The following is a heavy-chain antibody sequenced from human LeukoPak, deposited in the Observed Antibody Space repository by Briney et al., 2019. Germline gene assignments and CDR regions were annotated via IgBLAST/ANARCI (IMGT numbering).Heavy chain of an antibody. V-gene: IGHV5-51*01. D-gene: IGHD2-21*02. CDR1: GYSFTTYW. CDR3: ARTYCGGDCSYSYFVY. Sequence: GESLKISCKGSGYSFTTYWIGWVRQMPGKGLEWMGIIYPGDSDTRYSPSFQGQVTISADKSISTAYLQWSSLKASDTALYYCARTYCGGDCSYSYFVYWGQGTLVTVSS. CDR2: IYPGDSDT. J-gene: IGHJ4*02.